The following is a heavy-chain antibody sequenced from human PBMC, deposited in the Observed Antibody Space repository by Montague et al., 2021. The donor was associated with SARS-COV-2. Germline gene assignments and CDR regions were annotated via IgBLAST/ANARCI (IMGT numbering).Heavy chain of an antibody. J-gene: IGHJ4*02. D-gene: IGHD5-24*01. CDR3: ARVFPRWLQFDPYFDY. Sequence: SETLSLTCTVAGGPISSYYWGWIRQPPGKGLEWIGYIYYSGSTNXNPSLKSRVTISVDTSKNQFSLKLSSVTAADTAVYYCARVFPRWLQFDPYFDYWGQGTLVTVSS. CDR2: IYYSGST. V-gene: IGHV4-59*01. CDR1: GGPISSYY.